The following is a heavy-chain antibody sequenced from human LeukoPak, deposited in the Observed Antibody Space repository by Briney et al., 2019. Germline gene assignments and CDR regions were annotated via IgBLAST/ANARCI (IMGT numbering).Heavy chain of an antibody. J-gene: IGHJ6*03. Sequence: PGGSLRLSCAASGFTFSSYWMSWVRQAPGKGLEWVANIKQDGSEEYYVDSVKGRFTISRDNAKNSLYLQMNSLRAEDTAVYYCARDLRDYYYYYMDVWGKGTTVTVSS. CDR2: IKQDGSEE. V-gene: IGHV3-7*01. CDR1: GFTFSSYW. CDR3: ARDLRDYYYYYMDV. D-gene: IGHD4-17*01.